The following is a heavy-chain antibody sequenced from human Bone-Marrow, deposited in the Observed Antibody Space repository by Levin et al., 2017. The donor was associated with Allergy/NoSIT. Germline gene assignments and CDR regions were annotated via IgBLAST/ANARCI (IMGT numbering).Heavy chain of an antibody. D-gene: IGHD6-13*01. CDR3: ARGHQTYSNPRPFDY. V-gene: IGHV1-18*01. CDR1: GYTFTSYG. Sequence: ASVKVSCKASGYTFTSYGISWVRQAPGQGLEWMGWISAYNGNTNYAQKLQGRVTMTTDTSTSTAYMELRSLRSDDTAVYYCARGHQTYSNPRPFDYWGQGTLVTVSS. CDR2: ISAYNGNT. J-gene: IGHJ4*02.